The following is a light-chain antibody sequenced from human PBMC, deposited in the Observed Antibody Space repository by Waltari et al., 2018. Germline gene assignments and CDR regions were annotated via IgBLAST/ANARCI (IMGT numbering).Light chain of an antibody. CDR3: QQRSNWPPT. Sequence: EIVLTQSPATLSLSPGERATLSCRASQSVSSYLAWYQQKPGQAPRLLIYDGPNSATGIPARFSGSGSGTDFTLPISSLEPEDFAVYYCQQRSNWPPTFGQGTKVEIK. CDR2: DGP. CDR1: QSVSSY. V-gene: IGKV3-11*01. J-gene: IGKJ1*01.